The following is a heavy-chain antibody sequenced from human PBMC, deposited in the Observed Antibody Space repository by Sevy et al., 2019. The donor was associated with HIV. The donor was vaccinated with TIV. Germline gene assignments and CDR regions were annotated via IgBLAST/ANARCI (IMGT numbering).Heavy chain of an antibody. D-gene: IGHD3-22*01. V-gene: IGHV3-21*01. CDR2: ISSSSSYI. Sequence: GGSLRLSCAASGFTFSIYTMNWVRQAPGKGLEWVSSISSSSSYIYYTDSVKGRFSISRDNAKNALYLQMNSLRAEDTAVYYCAKDQGAAKYYYDSSGYWDYWGQGTLVTVSS. CDR1: GFTFSIYT. CDR3: AKDQGAAKYYYDSSGYWDY. J-gene: IGHJ4*02.